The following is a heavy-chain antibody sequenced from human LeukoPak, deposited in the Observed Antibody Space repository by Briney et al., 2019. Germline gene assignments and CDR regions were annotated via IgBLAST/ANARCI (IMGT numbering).Heavy chain of an antibody. D-gene: IGHD3-10*01. CDR1: GFTFSSYW. Sequence: PGGSLRLSCAASGFTFSSYWMSWVRQAPGKGLEWVGRIKSKTDGGTTDYAAPVKGRFTISRDDSKNTLYLQMNSLKTEDTAVYYCTTEADGFGELLRGCAFDIWGQGTMVTVSS. CDR3: TTEADGFGELLRGCAFDI. V-gene: IGHV3-15*01. J-gene: IGHJ3*02. CDR2: IKSKTDGGTT.